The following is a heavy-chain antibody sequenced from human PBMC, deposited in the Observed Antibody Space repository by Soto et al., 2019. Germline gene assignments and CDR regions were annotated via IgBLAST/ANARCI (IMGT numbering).Heavy chain of an antibody. Sequence: GGSLRLSCAASGFTFSGDAMNWVRQAPGKGLEWVSSISTTSTYIYYADSVKGRFTISRGNANNSLHLQMNSLRAEDTAVYYCVRDYVMDVWGQGTTVTVSS. CDR1: GFTFSGDA. J-gene: IGHJ6*02. CDR2: ISTTSTYI. D-gene: IGHD3-10*02. V-gene: IGHV3-21*01. CDR3: VRDYVMDV.